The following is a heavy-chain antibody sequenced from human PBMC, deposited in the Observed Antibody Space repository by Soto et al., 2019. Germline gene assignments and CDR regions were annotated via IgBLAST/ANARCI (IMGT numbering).Heavy chain of an antibody. V-gene: IGHV4-30-4*01. J-gene: IGHJ4*02. CDR1: VGYISSGDYY. D-gene: IGHD2-2*01. CDR2: IYYSGST. Sequence: PSETLCLTCTIYVGYISSGDYYWSWIRQPPGKGLEWIGYIYYSGSTYYNPSLKSRVTISVDTSKNQFSLKLSSVTAADTAVYHCALFEGAAIGYFDYWGQGTMVTGSS. CDR3: ALFEGAAIGYFDY.